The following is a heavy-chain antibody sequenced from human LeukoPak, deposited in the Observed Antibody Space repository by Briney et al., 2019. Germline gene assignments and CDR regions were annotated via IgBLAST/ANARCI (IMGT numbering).Heavy chain of an antibody. CDR1: GFTFSSYW. Sequence: PGGSLRLSCAASGFTFSSYWMHWVRQAPGKGLVWVSRINSDGSSTSYADSVKGRLTISRDNAKNTLYLQMNSLRAEDTAVYYCAGARFDFWSGYYNLDYWGQGTLVTVSS. CDR3: AGARFDFWSGYYNLDY. CDR2: INSDGSST. V-gene: IGHV3-74*01. J-gene: IGHJ4*02. D-gene: IGHD3-3*01.